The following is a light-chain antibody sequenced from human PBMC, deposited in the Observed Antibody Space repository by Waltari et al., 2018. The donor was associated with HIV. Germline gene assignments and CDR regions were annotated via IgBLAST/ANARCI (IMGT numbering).Light chain of an antibody. J-gene: IGKJ1*01. CDR1: PTVSSTS. CDR2: GAS. Sequence: EIGLTQSPGTLSSAPGERATLSCVASPTVSSTSFAWYRRKPGQAPRLLLYGASSRATGIPDRLSGSGAGTDFTLTISRLEPEDFAVYYCQQYGSSPQTVGQGTKVEI. V-gene: IGKV3-20*01. CDR3: QQYGSSPQT.